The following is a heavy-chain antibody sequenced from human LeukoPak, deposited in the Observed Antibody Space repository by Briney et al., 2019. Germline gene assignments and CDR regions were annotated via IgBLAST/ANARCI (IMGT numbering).Heavy chain of an antibody. Sequence: GGSLRLSCAASGFTFDGYGMSWFRQAPGKGLEWVSGINWNGGSTGYADSVKGRFTISRDNAKNSLYLQMNSLRAEDTALYYCARDRSPNYTAMDNWGQGTLVTVSS. D-gene: IGHD5-18*01. V-gene: IGHV3-20*04. CDR2: INWNGGST. J-gene: IGHJ4*02. CDR1: GFTFDGYG. CDR3: ARDRSPNYTAMDN.